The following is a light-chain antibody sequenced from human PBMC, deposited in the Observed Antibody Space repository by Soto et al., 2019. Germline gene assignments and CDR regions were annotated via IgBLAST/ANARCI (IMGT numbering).Light chain of an antibody. CDR1: QSVFYCANSKNY. V-gene: IGKV4-1*01. J-gene: IGKJ2*01. CDR2: WAS. CDR3: QQYYSTPYT. Sequence: DIVMTQSPDSLAVPLGERATINCKSSQSVFYCANSKNYLAWYQQKPGQPPKLLIYWASTRESGVPDRFSGSGSGTDFTLTISSLQAEDVAVYSCQQYYSTPYTFGQGTKLEIK.